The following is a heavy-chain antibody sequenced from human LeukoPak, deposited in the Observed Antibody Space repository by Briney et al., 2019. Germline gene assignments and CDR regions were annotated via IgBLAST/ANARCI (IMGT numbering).Heavy chain of an antibody. J-gene: IGHJ3*02. CDR2: INHSGST. V-gene: IGHV4-34*01. CDR1: GGSFSGYY. Sequence: SETLSLTCAVYGGSFSGYYWSWIRQPPGKGLEWIGEINHSGSTNYNPSLKSRVTISVDTSKNQFSLKLSSVTAADTAVYYCARDHTSRAFDIWGQGTMVTVSS. CDR3: ARDHTSRAFDI.